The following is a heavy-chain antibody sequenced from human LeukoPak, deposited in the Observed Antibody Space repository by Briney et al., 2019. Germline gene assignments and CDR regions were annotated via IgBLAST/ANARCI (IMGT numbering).Heavy chain of an antibody. V-gene: IGHV3-23*01. J-gene: IGHJ6*01. Sequence: GGSLRLSCAASGFIFSSYAMHWVRQAPGKGLEWVSGISGSGDNTLYADSVKGRFTISRDNSKNTLYLEMNSLRAEDTAIYYCAKMKGHPLPKYYMDVWGQGTTVTVSS. D-gene: IGHD1-26*01. CDR2: ISGSGDNT. CDR1: GFIFSSYA. CDR3: AKMKGHPLPKYYMDV.